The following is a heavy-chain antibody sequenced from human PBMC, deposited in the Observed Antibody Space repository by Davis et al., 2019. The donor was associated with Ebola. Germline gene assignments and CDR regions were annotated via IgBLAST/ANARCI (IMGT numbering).Heavy chain of an antibody. V-gene: IGHV5-51*01. D-gene: IGHD2-15*01. CDR2: IYPGDSIT. CDR1: GYTFTSYW. J-gene: IGHJ5*02. CDR3: SRLGYCSGDSCFRYNWFDP. Sequence: GESLKISCKGSGYTFTSYWIAWVRQMPGKGLEWMGIIYPGDSITRYSPSFQGQVTMSADKSISTAYLQWSRLRASDTAMYYCSRLGYCSGDSCFRYNWFDPWGQGTLVTVSS.